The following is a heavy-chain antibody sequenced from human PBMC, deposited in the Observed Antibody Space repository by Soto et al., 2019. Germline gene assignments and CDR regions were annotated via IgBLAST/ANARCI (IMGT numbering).Heavy chain of an antibody. CDR1: GVTCIIYE. V-gene: IGHV3-13*01. Sequence: RRSLRLYCAASGVTCIIYEMHWVRQATGKGLEWVSAIGTAGDTYYPGSVKGRFTISRENAKNSLYLQMNSLRAGDTAVYYCAREKVSSSRYYYYGMGVWGQGTTFTVSS. D-gene: IGHD6-6*01. CDR2: IGTAGDT. J-gene: IGHJ6*02. CDR3: AREKVSSSRYYYYGMGV.